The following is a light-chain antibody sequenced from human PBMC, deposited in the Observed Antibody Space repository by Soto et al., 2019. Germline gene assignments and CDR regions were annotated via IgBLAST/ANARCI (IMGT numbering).Light chain of an antibody. J-gene: IGLJ3*02. V-gene: IGLV1-47*02. Sequence: QSVLTQPPSASGTPGQRVTMSCSGSGSNIGPNYVYWFQQFPGTAPKLLIYNNDQRPSGVPDRFSGCKSGTSASLDISGRRSEDEADYYCAAWDDSLSGRVFGGGTKVTVL. CDR3: AAWDDSLSGRV. CDR1: GSNIGPNY. CDR2: NND.